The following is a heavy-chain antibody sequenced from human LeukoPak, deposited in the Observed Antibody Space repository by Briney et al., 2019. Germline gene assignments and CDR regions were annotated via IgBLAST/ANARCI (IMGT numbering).Heavy chain of an antibody. J-gene: IGHJ3*02. Sequence: ASVKVSCKASGYTFTGYYMHWVRQAPGQGLEWMGWINPNSGGTNYAQKFQGRVTMTRDTSISTAYMELSRLRSDDTAVYYCARVCSSTSCYSAFDIWGQGTMVTVSS. D-gene: IGHD2-2*01. CDR1: GYTFTGYY. V-gene: IGHV1-2*02. CDR3: ARVCSSTSCYSAFDI. CDR2: INPNSGGT.